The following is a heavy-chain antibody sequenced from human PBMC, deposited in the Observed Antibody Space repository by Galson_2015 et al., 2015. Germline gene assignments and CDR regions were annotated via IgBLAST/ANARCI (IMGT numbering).Heavy chain of an antibody. CDR2: ISGSGGST. CDR1: GFTFITYD. Sequence: SLRLSCAASGFTFITYDMSWVRQAPGKGLEWVSSISGSGGSTYYADSVKGRFTISRDNSKNTLYLQMNSLRAEDTAVFYCAEERKMVRGSAYYFDYWGQGTLVTVSS. D-gene: IGHD3-10*01. CDR3: AEERKMVRGSAYYFDY. J-gene: IGHJ4*02. V-gene: IGHV3-23*01.